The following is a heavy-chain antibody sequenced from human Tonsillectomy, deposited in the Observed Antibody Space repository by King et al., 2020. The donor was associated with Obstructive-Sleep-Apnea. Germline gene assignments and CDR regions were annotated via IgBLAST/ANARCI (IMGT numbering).Heavy chain of an antibody. Sequence: VQLVESGGGLVQPGGSLRLSCATSGVTFSTYWMSCVRQAPGKGLEWVASMKQDGSEEDYVFSVKGRFSISRDNAKNALYLQMNSLRAEDTAVYYCARRVVKSYYFDYWGQGTLVTVSS. CDR1: GVTFSTYW. D-gene: IGHD3-22*01. CDR3: ARRVVKSYYFDY. V-gene: IGHV3-7*03. CDR2: MKQDGSEE. J-gene: IGHJ4*02.